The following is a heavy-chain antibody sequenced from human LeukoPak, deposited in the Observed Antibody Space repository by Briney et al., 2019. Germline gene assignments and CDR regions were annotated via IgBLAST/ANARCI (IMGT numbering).Heavy chain of an antibody. V-gene: IGHV3-21*01. CDR1: GFTFSSYS. D-gene: IGHD5-24*01. Sequence: GGSLRLSCAASGFTFSSYSMNWVRQAPGKGLEWVSSISSSSYIYYADSVKGRFTISRDNVKNSLYLQMNSLRAEDTAVYYCVRDVQFAFDIWGQGTMVTVSS. J-gene: IGHJ3*02. CDR2: ISSSSYI. CDR3: VRDVQFAFDI.